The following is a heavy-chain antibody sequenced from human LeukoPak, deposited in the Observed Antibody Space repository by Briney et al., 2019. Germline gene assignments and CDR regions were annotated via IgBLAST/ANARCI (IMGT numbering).Heavy chain of an antibody. Sequence: SETLSLTCAVSGGSISSSNWWSWVRQSPGKGLEWIGEIYHSGNTNYNPSLKSRVTISVDKSKNQFSLKLSSVTAADTAVYYCARDFGRGPIVVVPAAFFDYWGQGTLVTVSS. V-gene: IGHV4-4*02. CDR3: ARDFGRGPIVVVPAAFFDY. J-gene: IGHJ4*02. CDR1: GGSISSSNW. D-gene: IGHD2-2*01. CDR2: IYHSGNT.